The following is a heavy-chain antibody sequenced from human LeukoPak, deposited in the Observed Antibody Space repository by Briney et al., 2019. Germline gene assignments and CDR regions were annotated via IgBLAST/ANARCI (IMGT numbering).Heavy chain of an antibody. J-gene: IGHJ3*02. CDR1: GYTFTSYG. CDR2: ISAYNGNT. CDR3: ASSAAPLNDAFDI. Sequence: GASVKVSCKASGYTFTSYGISWVRQAPGQGLEWMGWISAYNGNTNYAQKLQGRVTMTTDTSTSTDYMELRSLRSYDADVYYCASSAAPLNDAFDIWGQGTMVTVSS. V-gene: IGHV1-18*01. D-gene: IGHD2-2*01.